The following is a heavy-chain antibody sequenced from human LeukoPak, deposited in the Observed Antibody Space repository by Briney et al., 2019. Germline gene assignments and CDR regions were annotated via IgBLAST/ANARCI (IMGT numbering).Heavy chain of an antibody. V-gene: IGHV3-23*01. J-gene: IGHJ5*02. D-gene: IGHD4-17*01. CDR2: IIGSGNSI. CDR1: GFTFNTYA. Sequence: PGGSLRLSCAASGFTFNTYAMSWVRQAPGKGLEWVSLIIGSGNSIHYADSVKGRFTISRHNSKNTLYLQMNSLRAEDTAVYYCARSNYGDYWFDPWGQGTLVTVSS. CDR3: ARSNYGDYWFDP.